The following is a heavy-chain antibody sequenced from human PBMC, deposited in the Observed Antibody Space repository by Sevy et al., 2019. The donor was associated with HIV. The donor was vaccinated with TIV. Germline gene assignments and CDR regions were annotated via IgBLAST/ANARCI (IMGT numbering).Heavy chain of an antibody. J-gene: IGHJ4*02. CDR3: ARDRFVEK. Sequence: GGSLRLSCAASGFTFSTSAMNWVRQAPGKGLEWVSYISPSSSTIYYADSVKRRFTISRDNAKNSRYLQMNSLRDEDTAVYYCARDRFVEKWGQGTLVTVSS. CDR1: GFTFSTSA. CDR2: ISPSSSTI. D-gene: IGHD3-16*01. V-gene: IGHV3-48*02.